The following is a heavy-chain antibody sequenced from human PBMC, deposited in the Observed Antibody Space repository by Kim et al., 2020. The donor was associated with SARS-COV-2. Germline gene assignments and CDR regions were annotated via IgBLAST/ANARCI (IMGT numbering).Heavy chain of an antibody. J-gene: IGHJ4*02. CDR2: IYYSGST. Sequence: SETLSLTCTVSGGSISSYYWSWIRQPPGKGLEWIGYIYYSGSTNYNPSLKSRVTISVDTSKNQFSLKLSSVTAADTAVYYCARSSYSSGWYYFDYWGQGT. V-gene: IGHV4-59*08. CDR1: GGSISSYY. CDR3: ARSSYSSGWYYFDY. D-gene: IGHD6-19*01.